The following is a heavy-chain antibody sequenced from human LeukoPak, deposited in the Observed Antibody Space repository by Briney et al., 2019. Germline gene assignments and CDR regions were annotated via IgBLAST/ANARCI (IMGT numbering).Heavy chain of an antibody. CDR3: AKDQPIDP. V-gene: IGHV3-9*01. J-gene: IGHJ5*02. Sequence: GRSLRLSCAASGFTFDDYAMHWVRQAPGKGLEWVSGISWNSGSIGYADSVKGRFTISRDNSKNTLYLQMNSLRAEDTAVYYCAKDQPIDPWGQGTLVTVSS. CDR2: ISWNSGSI. CDR1: GFTFDDYA.